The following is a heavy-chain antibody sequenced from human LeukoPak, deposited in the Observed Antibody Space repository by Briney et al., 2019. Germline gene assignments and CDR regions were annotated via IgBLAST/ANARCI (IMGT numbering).Heavy chain of an antibody. CDR1: GFTFSSYG. CDR3: ASSSKYYDFWSGYYKDY. CDR2: IWYGGSNK. D-gene: IGHD3-3*01. Sequence: PGGSLRLSCAASGFTFSSYGMHWVRQAPGKGLEWVAVIWYGGSNKYYADSVKGRFTISRDNSKNTLYLQMNSLRAEDTAVYYCASSSKYYDFWSGYYKDYWGQGTLVTVSS. J-gene: IGHJ4*02. V-gene: IGHV3-33*08.